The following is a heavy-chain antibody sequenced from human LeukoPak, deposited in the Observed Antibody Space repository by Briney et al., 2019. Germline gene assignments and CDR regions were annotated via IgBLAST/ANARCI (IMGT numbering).Heavy chain of an antibody. Sequence: ASVKVSCKASGYTFSNYGITWVRQAPGQGLEWMGGRSAYNGKTNYAQKLHGRVTMTTDTSTNTAYTKLRSLRSDDTAAYYSARDGPVYADNINFDYSAQGTLLTVSS. CDR1: GYTFSNYG. D-gene: IGHD5/OR15-5a*01. CDR3: ARDGPVYADNINFDY. V-gene: IGHV1-18*01. CDR2: RSAYNGKT. J-gene: IGHJ4*02.